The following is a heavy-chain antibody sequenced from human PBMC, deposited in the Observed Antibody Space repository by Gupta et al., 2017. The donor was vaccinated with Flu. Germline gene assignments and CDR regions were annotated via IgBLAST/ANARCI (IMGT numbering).Heavy chain of an antibody. J-gene: IGHJ5*02. CDR2: IIPIFGTA. Sequence: QVQLVQSGAEVKKPGSSVKVSCKASGGTFSSYAISWVRQAPGQGLEWMGGIIPIFGTANYAQKFQGRVTITADESTSTAYMELSSLRSEDTAVYYCAAIDCGGDCPLGWFDPWGQGTLVTVSS. V-gene: IGHV1-69*01. CDR1: GGTFSSYA. CDR3: AAIDCGGDCPLGWFDP. D-gene: IGHD2-21*01.